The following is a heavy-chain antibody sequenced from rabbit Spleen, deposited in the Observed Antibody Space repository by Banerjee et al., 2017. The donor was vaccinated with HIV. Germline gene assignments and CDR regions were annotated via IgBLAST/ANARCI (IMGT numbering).Heavy chain of an antibody. CDR3: ARDSVGYIGNGYYFNL. CDR1: GFDFSSYG. J-gene: IGHJ4*01. CDR2: IDTSGGAT. V-gene: IGHV1S47*01. Sequence: QEQLMESGGGLVQPGGSLKLSCKASGFDFSSYGVSWVRQAPGKGLEWITCIDTSGGATWYPSWVNGRFSVSRTTSLSTVDLKMTRLTAADTATYFCARDSVGYIGNGYYFNLWGQGTLVTVS. D-gene: IGHD8-1*01.